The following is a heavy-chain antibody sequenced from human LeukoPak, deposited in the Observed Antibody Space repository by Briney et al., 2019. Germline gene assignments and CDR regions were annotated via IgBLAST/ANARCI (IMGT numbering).Heavy chain of an antibody. D-gene: IGHD3-22*01. CDR2: ISGSGGST. CDR3: ASYYYDSSGYPSPLDY. J-gene: IGHJ4*02. Sequence: GGSLRLSCAASGFTFSSYAMSWVRQAPGKGLEWVSAISGSGGSTYYADSVKGRFTISIDNSKNTLYLQMNSLRAEDTAVYYCASYYYDSSGYPSPLDYWGQGTLVTVSS. V-gene: IGHV3-23*01. CDR1: GFTFSSYA.